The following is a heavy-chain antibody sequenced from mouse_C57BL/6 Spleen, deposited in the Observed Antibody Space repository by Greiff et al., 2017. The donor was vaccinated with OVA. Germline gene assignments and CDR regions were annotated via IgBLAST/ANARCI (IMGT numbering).Heavy chain of an antibody. CDR1: GYTFTDYN. Sequence: VQLQQSGPELVKPGASVKMSCKASGYTFTDYNMHWVKQSHGKSLEWIGYINPNNGGTRYNQKFKGKATLTVNKSSSTAYMELRSLTSEDAAVYYCARSDYSNPYYYAMDYWGQGTSVTVSS. J-gene: IGHJ4*01. CDR2: INPNNGGT. CDR3: ARSDYSNPYYYAMDY. V-gene: IGHV1-22*01. D-gene: IGHD2-5*01.